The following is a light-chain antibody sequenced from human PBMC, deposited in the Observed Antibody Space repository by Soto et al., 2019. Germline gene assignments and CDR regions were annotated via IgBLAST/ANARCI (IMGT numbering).Light chain of an antibody. CDR1: QSVGAT. J-gene: IGKJ1*01. V-gene: IGKV3-15*01. CDR3: QQYADWPTT. Sequence: EIVMTQSPVTLSVSPWERATLSCRASQSVGATVAWYHQRPGQAPRLLISGASTRATGVPARVSASGSGTALTLTITSLQSDDFGVYYCQQYADWPTTFGQGTRVEIK. CDR2: GAS.